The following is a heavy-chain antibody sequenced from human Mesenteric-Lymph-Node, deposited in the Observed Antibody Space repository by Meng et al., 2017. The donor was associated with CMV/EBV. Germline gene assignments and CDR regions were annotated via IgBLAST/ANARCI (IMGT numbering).Heavy chain of an antibody. D-gene: IGHD2-2*01. CDR1: GFTFSSYS. Sequence: GESLRLSCAASGFTFSSYSMNWVRQAPGKGLEWVSYISSSSSTIYYADSVKGRFTISRDNAKNTLYLQMNSLRAEDTAVYYCAMDMEDIVVVPAAYGDAFDIWGQGTMVTVSS. CDR2: ISSSSSTI. J-gene: IGHJ3*02. CDR3: AMDMEDIVVVPAAYGDAFDI. V-gene: IGHV3-48*04.